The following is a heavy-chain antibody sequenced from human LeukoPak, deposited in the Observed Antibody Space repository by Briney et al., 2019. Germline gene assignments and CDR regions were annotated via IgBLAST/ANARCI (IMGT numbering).Heavy chain of an antibody. V-gene: IGHV3-23*01. CDR3: AKVRSAYYDFWSGYYRDYYYYYMDV. CDR1: GFTFSSYA. J-gene: IGHJ6*03. CDR2: ISGSGGST. D-gene: IGHD3-3*01. Sequence: PGGSLRLSCAASGFTFSSYAMSWVRQAPGKGLEWVSAISGSGGSTYYADSVKGRFTISRDNSKNTLYLQMNSLRAEDTAVNYCAKVRSAYYDFWSGYYRDYYYYYMDVWGKGTTVTVSS.